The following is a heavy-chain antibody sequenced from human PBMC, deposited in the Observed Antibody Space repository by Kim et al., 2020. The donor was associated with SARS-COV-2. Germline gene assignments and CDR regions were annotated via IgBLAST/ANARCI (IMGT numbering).Heavy chain of an antibody. J-gene: IGHJ4*02. D-gene: IGHD4-17*01. Sequence: FQDRVTMTRDTSTSTVYMELSSLRSEDTAVYYCARAHPGRTTAKKYYFDYWGQGTLVTVSS. CDR3: ARAHPGRTTAKKYYFDY. V-gene: IGHV1-46*01.